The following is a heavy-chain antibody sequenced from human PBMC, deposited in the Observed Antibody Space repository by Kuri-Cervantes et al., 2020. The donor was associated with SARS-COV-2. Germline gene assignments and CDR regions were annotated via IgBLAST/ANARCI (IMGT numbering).Heavy chain of an antibody. CDR2: ISTYDGST. CDR3: AREVAVRVFDM. V-gene: IGHV1-18*01. Sequence: ASVKVSCKASGYNFPDYGISWVRQAPGQGLEWMGWISTYDGSTKYAQKFQGRVTMTKDTYTSTVYMEMKRLRSDDTAFYYCAREVAVRVFDMWGEGTMVTVSS. CDR1: GYNFPDYG. J-gene: IGHJ3*02. D-gene: IGHD2-21*01.